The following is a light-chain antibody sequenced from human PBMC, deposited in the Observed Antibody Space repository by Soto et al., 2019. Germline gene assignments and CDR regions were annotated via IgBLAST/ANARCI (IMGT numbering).Light chain of an antibody. CDR1: NSDVGDSTY. Sequence: QSALTQPRSVSGSPGQSVTISCTGANSDVGDSTYVSWYQQHPGKAPKLLIYDVSRRPSGVPVRFSGSKSGNTASLTISGLHGEDEADYFCCSYTGTYIWVFGGGTKLTVL. J-gene: IGLJ2*01. CDR2: DVS. CDR3: CSYTGTYIWV. V-gene: IGLV2-11*01.